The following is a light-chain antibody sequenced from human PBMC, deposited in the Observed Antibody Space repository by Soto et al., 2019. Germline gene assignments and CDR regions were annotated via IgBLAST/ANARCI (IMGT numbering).Light chain of an antibody. V-gene: IGKV3-20*01. Sequence: EIVLMQSPGTLSLSPGEGATLSCRASQSVNSNYLAWYQQKPGQAPTVLIFDTSRRATGVPDRFSGSGSGTDFTLTISRLEPDDFAVYYCQQYGGSPRTFGQGTKVEVK. CDR3: QQYGGSPRT. CDR1: QSVNSNY. CDR2: DTS. J-gene: IGKJ1*01.